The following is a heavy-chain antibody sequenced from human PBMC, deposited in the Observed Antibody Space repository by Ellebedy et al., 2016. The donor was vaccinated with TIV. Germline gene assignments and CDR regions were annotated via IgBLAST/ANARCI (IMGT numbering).Heavy chain of an antibody. CDR2: INAGNGNT. V-gene: IGHV1-3*01. CDR1: GYTFTRYA. J-gene: IGHJ4*02. Sequence: AASVKVSCKASGYTFTRYAIHWVRQAPGQRLEWMGWINAGNGNTKYSQKFQGRVTITRDTSASTAYMELSSLRSEDTAVYYCSREGILTGYPFDYWGQGTLVTVSS. D-gene: IGHD3-9*01. CDR3: SREGILTGYPFDY.